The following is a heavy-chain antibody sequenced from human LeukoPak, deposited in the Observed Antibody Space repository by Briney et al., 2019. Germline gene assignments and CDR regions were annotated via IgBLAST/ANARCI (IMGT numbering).Heavy chain of an antibody. CDR3: ARYTGDGTALDY. CDR1: DDSISSGDYY. J-gene: IGHJ4*02. D-gene: IGHD1-7*01. V-gene: IGHV4-61*08. CDR2: IYYSGST. Sequence: PSETLSLTCTVSDDSISSGDYYWSWIRQPPGKGLEWIGYIYYSGSTNYSPSLKSRVTISVDTSKNQFSLKLSSVTAADTAVYYCARYTGDGTALDYWGQGTLVTVSS.